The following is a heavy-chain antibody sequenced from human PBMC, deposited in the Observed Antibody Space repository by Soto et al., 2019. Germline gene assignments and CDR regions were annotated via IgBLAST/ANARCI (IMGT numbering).Heavy chain of an antibody. CDR2: IHYSGDS. Sequence: SETLSLTCTVIGDSVSSNNYYWSGIRQRPGKGLEWIGYIHYSGDSYDNPSLTSRITMSMDVSKNQFSLNLRSVTAADTAIYYCARDVNDSSGSQGFDYWGQGTLVTVSS. V-gene: IGHV4-31*03. D-gene: IGHD3-22*01. CDR3: ARDVNDSSGSQGFDY. J-gene: IGHJ4*02. CDR1: GDSVSSNNYY.